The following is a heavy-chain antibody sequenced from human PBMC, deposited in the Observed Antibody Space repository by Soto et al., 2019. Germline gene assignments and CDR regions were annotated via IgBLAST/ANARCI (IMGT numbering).Heavy chain of an antibody. J-gene: IGHJ4*02. CDR1: GGSFSGYY. CDR2: INHSGST. V-gene: IGHV4-34*01. CDR3: ARDPIGPPIRFDY. Sequence: PSETLSLTCAVYGGSFSGYYWSWIRQPPGKGLEWIGEINHSGSTNYNPSLKSRVTIKVDTSKNQLSLKLNSVTAADTAVYYCARDPIGPPIRFDYWGQGILVT.